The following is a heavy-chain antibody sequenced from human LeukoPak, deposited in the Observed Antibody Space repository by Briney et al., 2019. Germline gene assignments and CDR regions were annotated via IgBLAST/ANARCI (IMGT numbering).Heavy chain of an antibody. CDR3: ARDRTAAAGTGWFDP. Sequence: PSETLSLTCTVSGGSISSYYWSWIRQPPGKGLEWIGYIYYSGSTNYNPSLKSRVTISVDTSKNQFSLKLSSVAAADTAVYYCARDRTAAAGTGWFDPWGQGTLVTVSS. CDR2: IYYSGST. J-gene: IGHJ5*02. CDR1: GGSISSYY. D-gene: IGHD6-13*01. V-gene: IGHV4-59*01.